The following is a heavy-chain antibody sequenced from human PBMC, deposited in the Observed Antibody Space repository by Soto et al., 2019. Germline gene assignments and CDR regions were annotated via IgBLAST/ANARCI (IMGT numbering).Heavy chain of an antibody. D-gene: IGHD5-12*01. CDR3: AAILGVATDYYYSMDV. CDR2: IVVGSGNT. J-gene: IGHJ6*02. CDR1: GFTFTSSA. V-gene: IGHV1-58*01. Sequence: SVKVSCKASGFTFTSSAVQWVRQARGQRLEWIGWIVVGSGNTNYAQKFQERVTITRDMSTSTAYMELSSLRSEDTAVYYCAAILGVATDYYYSMDVWGQGTTVTVSS.